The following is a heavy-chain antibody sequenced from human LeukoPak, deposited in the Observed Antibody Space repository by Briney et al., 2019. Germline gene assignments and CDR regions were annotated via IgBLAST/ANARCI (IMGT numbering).Heavy chain of an antibody. J-gene: IGHJ4*02. Sequence: GGSLRLSCAASEFTLSSFAMNWVRLAPGKGLEWVSGISASGTNTYFADSVKGRFTISRDNSKNTLYLQMNSLRAEDTAVYYCAKGDYDILTGLYYFDYWGQGTLVTVSS. CDR1: EFTLSSFA. CDR2: ISASGTNT. V-gene: IGHV3-23*01. CDR3: AKGDYDILTGLYYFDY. D-gene: IGHD3-9*01.